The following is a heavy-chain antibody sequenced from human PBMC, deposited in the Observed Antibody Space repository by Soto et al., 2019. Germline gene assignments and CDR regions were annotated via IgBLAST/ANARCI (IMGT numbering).Heavy chain of an antibody. CDR1: GYTFTGYY. CDR3: ARDPGYCSSTSCSNYYHYGMDV. Sequence: ASAKVSCKSSGYTFTGYYMHWVRQAPGQGLEWMGRNNPNSGGTNYAQKFQGWVTMTRDTSISTPYMELSRLRSDDTAVYYCARDPGYCSSTSCSNYYHYGMDVWGQGTTVTVSS. J-gene: IGHJ6*02. CDR2: NNPNSGGT. V-gene: IGHV1-2*04. D-gene: IGHD2-2*03.